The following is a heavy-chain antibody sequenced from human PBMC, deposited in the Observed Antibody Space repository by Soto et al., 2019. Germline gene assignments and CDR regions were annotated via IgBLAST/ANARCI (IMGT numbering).Heavy chain of an antibody. Sequence: QMPLVQSGPEVKKPGTSVKVSCKASGFTFTSSAVQWVRQARGQRLEWIGWIVVGSGNTNYAQKFQERVTITRDMSTSTAYMELSSLRSEDTAVYYCAAYYGSVVVPDWGQGTLVTVSS. V-gene: IGHV1-58*01. CDR1: GFTFTSSA. CDR3: AAYYGSVVVPD. CDR2: IVVGSGNT. J-gene: IGHJ4*02. D-gene: IGHD2-2*01.